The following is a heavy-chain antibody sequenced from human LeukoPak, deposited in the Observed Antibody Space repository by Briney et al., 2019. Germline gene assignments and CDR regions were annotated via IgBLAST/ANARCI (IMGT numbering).Heavy chain of an antibody. Sequence: PGGTLRLSCTASGFIFSDYTMNWVRQAPGKGLEGGGFIRSKAYGRTTEYAASVKGRFTISSDDSKTIDYLQMISLKTEDAAVYYCTRGSRTYYYYGMDVWGQGTTVTVSS. V-gene: IGHV3-49*04. CDR1: GFIFSDYT. J-gene: IGHJ6*02. CDR2: IRSKAYGRTT. D-gene: IGHD3/OR15-3a*01. CDR3: TRGSRTYYYYGMDV.